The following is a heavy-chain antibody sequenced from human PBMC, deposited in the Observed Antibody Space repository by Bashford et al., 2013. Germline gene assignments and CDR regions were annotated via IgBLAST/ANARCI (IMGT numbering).Heavy chain of an antibody. Sequence: VRQAPGKGLEWVSAISGSSGSTYYADSVKGRFTISRDNAKNTVFLQMNSLRAEDTAVYYCARDNPGTRVHGMDVWGQGDHGHRSP. J-gene: IGHJ6*02. V-gene: IGHV3-23*01. CDR2: ISGSSGST. D-gene: IGHD6-13*01. CDR3: ARDNPGTRVHGMDV.